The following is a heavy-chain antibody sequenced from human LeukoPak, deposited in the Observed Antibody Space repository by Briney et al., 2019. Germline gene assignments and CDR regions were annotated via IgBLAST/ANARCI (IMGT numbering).Heavy chain of an antibody. D-gene: IGHD3-16*02. CDR1: GGSISSYY. CDR3: ARSAITFGGVIVSYYFDY. V-gene: IGHV4-4*07. J-gene: IGHJ4*02. CDR2: IYTSGST. Sequence: SETLSLTCTVSGGSISSYYWSWIRQPAGKGLEWIGRIYTSGSTNYNPSLKSRVTMSVDTSKNQFSLKLSSVTAADTAVYYCARSAITFGGVIVSYYFDYWGQGTLVTVSS.